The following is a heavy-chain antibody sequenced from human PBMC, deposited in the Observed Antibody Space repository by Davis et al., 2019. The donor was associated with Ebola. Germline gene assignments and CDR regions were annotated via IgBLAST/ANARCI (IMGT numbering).Heavy chain of an antibody. J-gene: IGHJ3*02. D-gene: IGHD6-6*01. Sequence: PSETLSLTCTVSSGSINDHYWSWIRQPPGKGLEWVGFISYIGNTNSNPSLKSRVTISVDTSKNQFSLMLNSVTAADTAVYYCARDTRQLGTDSYDDTFDSWSQGIMVTVSS. V-gene: IGHV4-59*11. CDR1: SGSINDHY. CDR3: ARDTRQLGTDSYDDTFDS. CDR2: ISYIGNT.